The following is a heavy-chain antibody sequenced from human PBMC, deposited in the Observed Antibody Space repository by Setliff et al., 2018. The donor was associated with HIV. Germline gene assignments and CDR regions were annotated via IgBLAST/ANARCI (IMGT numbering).Heavy chain of an antibody. CDR1: GGSISSSSYY. CDR3: AREVYYYASSGYYPYYFDH. Sequence: ETLSLPCTVSGGSISSSSYYWGWIRQPPGKGLEWIGSIYYSGSTYYNPSLKSRVTISVDTSKNQFSLKLTSVTAADTAVYYCAREVYYYASSGYYPYYFDHWGQGILVTVSS. V-gene: IGHV4-39*07. D-gene: IGHD3-22*01. J-gene: IGHJ4*02. CDR2: IYYSGST.